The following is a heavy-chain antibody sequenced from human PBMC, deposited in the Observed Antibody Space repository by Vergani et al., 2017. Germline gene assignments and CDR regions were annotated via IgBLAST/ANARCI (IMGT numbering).Heavy chain of an antibody. CDR1: GFTFDDYA. Sequence: EVQLVESGGGLVQPGRSLRLSCAASGFTFDDYAMHWVRQAPGKGLEWVSGISWNSGSIGYADSVKGRFTISRDNAKNSLYLQMNSLRAEDTALYYCAKDIRARKDFWSGSIDYWGQGTLVTVSS. D-gene: IGHD3-3*01. CDR3: AKDIRARKDFWSGSIDY. CDR2: ISWNSGSI. V-gene: IGHV3-9*01. J-gene: IGHJ4*02.